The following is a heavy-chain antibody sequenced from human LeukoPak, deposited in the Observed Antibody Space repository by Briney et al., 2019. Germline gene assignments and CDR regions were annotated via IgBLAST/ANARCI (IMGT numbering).Heavy chain of an antibody. V-gene: IGHV3-23*01. J-gene: IGHJ4*02. CDR1: RFPFSSYT. Sequence: GGSLRLSCAASRFPFSSYTMSWVRQAPGKGLEWVSGISGSGAYTYHADSVKGRFTISRDNSKNTLYLQMNSLRVEDTAVDYCAKHFSTAAAGDYWGQGTLVTVSP. D-gene: IGHD6-13*01. CDR3: AKHFSTAAAGDY. CDR2: ISGSGAYT.